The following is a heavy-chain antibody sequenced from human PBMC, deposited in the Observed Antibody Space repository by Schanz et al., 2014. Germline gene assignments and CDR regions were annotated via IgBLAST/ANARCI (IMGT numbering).Heavy chain of an antibody. Sequence: EVQLVESGGGLVQPGGSLRLSCAASGFTFSTYWMHWVRQAPGKGLVWVSHINSDGTTTTYADSVKGRFTISRDNAENTLYLQMNSLRVEDTAVYYCAKHVRSLTGNDYWGQGTLVTVSS. D-gene: IGHD3-9*01. J-gene: IGHJ4*02. CDR2: INSDGTTT. CDR1: GFTFSTYW. V-gene: IGHV3-74*01. CDR3: AKHVRSLTGNDY.